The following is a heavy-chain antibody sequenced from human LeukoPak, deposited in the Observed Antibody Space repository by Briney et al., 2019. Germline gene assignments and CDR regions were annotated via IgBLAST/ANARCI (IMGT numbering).Heavy chain of an antibody. CDR3: AKDHGVAVAGMYY. CDR1: GFTFSSFA. D-gene: IGHD6-19*01. CDR2: MSGSGGST. J-gene: IGHJ4*02. V-gene: IGHV3-23*01. Sequence: GGSLRLSCAASGFTFSSFAMSWVRQAPGKGLEWVSSMSGSGGSTYYADSMKGRFTISRDNSRNTLYLQMNSLRADDTAVYYCAKDHGVAVAGMYYWGQGTLVTVSS.